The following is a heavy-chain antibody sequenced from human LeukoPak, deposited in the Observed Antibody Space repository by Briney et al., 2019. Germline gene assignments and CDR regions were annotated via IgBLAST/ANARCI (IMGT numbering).Heavy chain of an antibody. V-gene: IGHV3-15*01. CDR3: SPGGNYFVN. Sequence: GGSLRLSCAASGFSFTNAWLSWVRQASGKGLEWVGLIKSKADGGTPDYAAPVTGRFTISRDDSKSTIYLQMNSLRTEDTAVYYCSPGGNYFVNWGQGTLVTVSS. CDR1: GFSFTNAW. D-gene: IGHD1-26*01. CDR2: IKSKADGGTP. J-gene: IGHJ4*02.